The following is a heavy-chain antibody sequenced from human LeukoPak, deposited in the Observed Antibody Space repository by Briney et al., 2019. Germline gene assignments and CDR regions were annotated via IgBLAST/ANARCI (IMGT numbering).Heavy chain of an antibody. J-gene: IGHJ4*02. CDR2: ITSTGGTI. CDR3: ARSGRIAAAGRIDY. V-gene: IGHV3-11*01. CDR1: GFSFSDYY. Sequence: GGSLRLSCAASGFSFSDYYMSWIRQAPGKGLEWVSYITSTGGTIYYADSVKGRFTISRDNAKNSLYLQMNSLRVEDTAVYYSARSGRIAAAGRIDYWGQGILVTVSS. D-gene: IGHD6-13*01.